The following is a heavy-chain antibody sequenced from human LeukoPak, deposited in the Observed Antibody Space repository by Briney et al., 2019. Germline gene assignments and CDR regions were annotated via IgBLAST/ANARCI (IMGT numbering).Heavy chain of an antibody. CDR2: ISDSGGGT. J-gene: IGHJ4*02. CDR3: AKLPGRAADY. V-gene: IGHV3-23*01. Sequence: GGSLRLSCAASGFTFSSYVMNWVRQAPGKGLEWVSGISDSGGGTYYADSVKGRLTISRDNSKNTLYLQMNSLRAEDTAVYYCAKLPGRAADYWGQGTLVTVSS. CDR1: GFTFSSYV.